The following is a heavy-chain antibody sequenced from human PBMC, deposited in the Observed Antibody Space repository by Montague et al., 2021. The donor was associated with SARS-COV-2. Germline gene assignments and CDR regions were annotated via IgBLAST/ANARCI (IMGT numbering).Heavy chain of an antibody. CDR1: GGSISSSSYY. V-gene: IGHV4-39*01. CDR3: ARLPLTTVIVVVITHPRGYFDL. D-gene: IGHD3-22*01. J-gene: IGHJ2*01. Sequence: SQTLSLTCTVSGGSISSSSYYWGWIRQPPGKGLEWIGSIYYSGSTYYDPSLKSRVTISVDTSKNQFSLKLSSVTAAGTAVYYCARLPLTTVIVVVITHPRGYFDLWGRGTLVTVSS. CDR2: IYYSGST.